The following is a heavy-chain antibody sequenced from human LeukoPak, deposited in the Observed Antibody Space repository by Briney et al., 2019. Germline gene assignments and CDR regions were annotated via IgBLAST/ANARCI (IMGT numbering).Heavy chain of an antibody. CDR2: ISGSGGST. J-gene: IGHJ6*02. D-gene: IGHD2-2*01. Sequence: GGSLRLSCAASGFTFSSYAMSWVRQAPGKGLEWVSAISGSGGSTYYADSVKGRFTISRDNSKNTLYLQMNSLRAEDTAVYYCAKRGEYCSSTSCRYYYYYYGMDVWGQGTTVTVSS. CDR1: GFTFSSYA. V-gene: IGHV3-23*01. CDR3: AKRGEYCSSTSCRYYYYYYGMDV.